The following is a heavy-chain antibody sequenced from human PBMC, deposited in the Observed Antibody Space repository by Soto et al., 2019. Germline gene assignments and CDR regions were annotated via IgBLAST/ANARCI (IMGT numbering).Heavy chain of an antibody. D-gene: IGHD1-7*01. CDR1: GFTFISHW. J-gene: IGHJ5*01. CDR2: INGDGSST. Sequence: GGSLRLSCAASGFTFISHWMHWVRQAPWKGLVWVSRINGDGSSTSYADSVKGRFTISRDNAKNMLYLQVNSLRADDTAVYYCAGSPGLSRISGTTLGAWGQGTLVTVSS. CDR3: AGSPGLSRISGTTLGA. V-gene: IGHV3-74*01.